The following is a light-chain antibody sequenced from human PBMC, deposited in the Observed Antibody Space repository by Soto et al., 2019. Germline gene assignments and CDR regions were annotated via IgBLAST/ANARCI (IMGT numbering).Light chain of an antibody. CDR3: QQYNNWPRTWT. V-gene: IGKV3-15*01. Sequence: EIVLTQSPGTLSLSPGERATLSCSASQSVSTTLAWYQQKPGQAPRLLIFGTSTRATGIPARFSGSGSGTEFTLTISSLQSEDFAVYYCQQYNNWPRTWTFGQGTKVDI. CDR1: QSVSTT. J-gene: IGKJ1*01. CDR2: GTS.